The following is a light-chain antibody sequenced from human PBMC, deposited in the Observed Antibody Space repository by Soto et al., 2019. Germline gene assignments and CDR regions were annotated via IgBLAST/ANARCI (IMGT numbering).Light chain of an antibody. CDR3: QQYNDWPPEVT. CDR1: QSISSK. Sequence: EIVLTQSPATLSVSPGERATLSCRASQSISSKLAWYQQKAGQAPRLLIYGASTRATGIPARFSGSGFGTEFTLTITSVQSEDFAVYFCQQYNDWPPEVTFGPGTTVDVK. J-gene: IGKJ3*01. CDR2: GAS. V-gene: IGKV3-15*01.